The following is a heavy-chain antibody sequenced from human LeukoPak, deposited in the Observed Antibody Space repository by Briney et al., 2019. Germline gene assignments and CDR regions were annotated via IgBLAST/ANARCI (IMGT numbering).Heavy chain of an antibody. J-gene: IGHJ6*02. V-gene: IGHV3-33*08. Sequence: GGSLRPSCAASGFTFSSYGMHWVRQAPGKGLEWVAVIWYDGSNKYYADSVKGRFTISRDNSKNTLYLQMNSLRAEDTAVYYCARDYTLRYFDWLFPEYYYYYGMDVWGQGTTVTVSS. CDR3: ARDYTLRYFDWLFPEYYYYYGMDV. CDR2: IWYDGSNK. CDR1: GFTFSSYG. D-gene: IGHD3-9*01.